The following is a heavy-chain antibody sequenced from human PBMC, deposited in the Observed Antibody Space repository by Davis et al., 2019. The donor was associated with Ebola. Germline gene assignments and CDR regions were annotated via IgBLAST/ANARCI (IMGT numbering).Heavy chain of an antibody. Sequence: AASEKVSCKASGYTFTSYGISWARHVPGQGIAWLGRINANSGASDYAQQFKGRVTMTRDTSISTVYMEVSRLSSDDTAVYYCARAQFPTTSDHWGQGTLVTVSS. J-gene: IGHJ4*02. D-gene: IGHD1-1*01. CDR3: ARAQFPTTSDH. V-gene: IGHV1-2*06. CDR1: GYTFTSYG. CDR2: INANSGAS.